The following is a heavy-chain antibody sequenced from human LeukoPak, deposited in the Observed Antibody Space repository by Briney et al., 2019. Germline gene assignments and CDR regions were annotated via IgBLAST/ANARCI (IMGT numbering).Heavy chain of an antibody. V-gene: IGHV5-51*01. J-gene: IGHJ6*03. CDR1: GYSFTSYW. Sequence: GESLKISCKGSGYSFTSYWIAWMRQMPGKGLEWMGIIYPGDSDTRYSPSLQGQVTISADKSISTAYLQWSSLKASDTAMYYCARHGSGVHYYYYMDVWGKGTTVTVSS. CDR3: ARHGSGVHYYYYMDV. CDR2: IYPGDSDT. D-gene: IGHD7-27*01.